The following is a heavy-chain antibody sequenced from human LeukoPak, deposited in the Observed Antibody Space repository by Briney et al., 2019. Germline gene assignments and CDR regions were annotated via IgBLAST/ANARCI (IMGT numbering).Heavy chain of an antibody. CDR1: GFTFSSYA. CDR3: ARDFPDWSDAFDI. CDR2: ISYDGSNK. J-gene: IGHJ3*02. Sequence: PGGSLRLSCAASGFTFSSYAMHWVRQAPGKGLEWVAVISYDGSNKYCADSVKGRFTISRDNSKNMLFLQMNSLRADDTAIYFCARDFPDWSDAFDIWGQGTMVTVSS. D-gene: IGHD3/OR15-3a*01. V-gene: IGHV3-30*14.